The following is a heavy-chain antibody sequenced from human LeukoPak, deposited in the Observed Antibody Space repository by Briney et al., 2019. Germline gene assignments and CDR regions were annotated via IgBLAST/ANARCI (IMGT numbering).Heavy chain of an antibody. D-gene: IGHD6-19*01. CDR1: GFTFSSYA. Sequence: GGSLRLSCAASGFTFSSYAMSWVRQAPGKGLEWVSAISGSGGSTYYADSVKGRFTISRDNSKNALYLQMNSLRAEDTAVYYCAKDNSYSSGWYVYWGQGTLVTVSS. CDR2: ISGSGGST. J-gene: IGHJ4*02. CDR3: AKDNSYSSGWYVY. V-gene: IGHV3-23*01.